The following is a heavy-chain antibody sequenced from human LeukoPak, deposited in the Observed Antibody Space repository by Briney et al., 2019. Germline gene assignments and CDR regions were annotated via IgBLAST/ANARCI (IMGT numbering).Heavy chain of an antibody. CDR2: ITGDGGTP. CDR1: GFAFSNYA. Sequence: GGSLRLSCATSGFAFSNYAMSWVRQAPGKGLECVSAITGDGGTPYYTNSVKGGFTISRDNSRNTLYLHMSSLRSADMAVYYCARVGFGGYVSWGQGTLVTVSS. V-gene: IGHV3-64*01. CDR3: ARVGFGGYVS. J-gene: IGHJ5*02. D-gene: IGHD3-16*01.